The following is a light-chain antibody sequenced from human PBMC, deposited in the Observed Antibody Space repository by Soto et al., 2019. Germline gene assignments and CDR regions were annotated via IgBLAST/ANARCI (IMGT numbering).Light chain of an antibody. CDR2: GAS. J-gene: IGKJ5*01. Sequence: EXVLTQSPGTLSLSPGERATLSCRASQSLRSSYLAWYQLKPGQAPRLLIYGASSRATGIPDRFSGSGSGTDFTLTISRLEPEDFAVYYCQQYENSPITFGQGTRLEIK. CDR1: QSLRSSY. V-gene: IGKV3-20*01. CDR3: QQYENSPIT.